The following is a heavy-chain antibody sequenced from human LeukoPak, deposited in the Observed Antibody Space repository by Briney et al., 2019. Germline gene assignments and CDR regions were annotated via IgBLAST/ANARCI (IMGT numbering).Heavy chain of an antibody. CDR2: ISSNGGST. D-gene: IGHD6-6*01. V-gene: IGHV3-64D*06. CDR1: GFTFSSYA. CDR3: VKGTEYSSSSGCFDY. J-gene: IGHJ4*02. Sequence: GGSLRLSCAASGFTFSSYAMHWVRQAPGKGLEYVSAISSNGGSTYYADSVKGRFTISRDNSKNTLYLQMSSLRAEDTAVYYCVKGTEYSSSSGCFDYWGQGTLVTVSS.